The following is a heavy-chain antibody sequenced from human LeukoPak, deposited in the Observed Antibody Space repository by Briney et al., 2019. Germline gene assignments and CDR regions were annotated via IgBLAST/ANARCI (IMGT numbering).Heavy chain of an antibody. V-gene: IGHV4-4*07. CDR1: GGSISSYY. CDR2: IYTSGST. J-gene: IGHJ4*02. Sequence: SETLSLTCTVSGGSISSYYWSWIRQPAGKGLEWIGRIYTSGSTNYSPSLKSRVTMSVDTSKNQFSLKLSSVTAADTAVYYCARDLAYYYDSSGYYSLFDYWGQGTLVTVSS. D-gene: IGHD3-22*01. CDR3: ARDLAYYYDSSGYYSLFDY.